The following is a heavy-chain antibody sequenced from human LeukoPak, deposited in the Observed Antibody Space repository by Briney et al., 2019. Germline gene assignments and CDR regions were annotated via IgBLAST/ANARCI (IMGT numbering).Heavy chain of an antibody. Sequence: PSETLSLTCTVSGGSISSYYWSWIRQPPGKGLEWIGCIYYSGSTNYNPSLKSRVTISVDTSKNQFSLKLSSVTAADTAVYYCAREQYLAYDVFGFWGQGTMVTVSS. J-gene: IGHJ3*01. V-gene: IGHV4-59*01. CDR1: GGSISSYY. CDR3: AREQYLAYDVFGF. D-gene: IGHD4-11*01. CDR2: IYYSGST.